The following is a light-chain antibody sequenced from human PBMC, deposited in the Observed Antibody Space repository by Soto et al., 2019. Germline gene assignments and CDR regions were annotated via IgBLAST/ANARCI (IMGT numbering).Light chain of an antibody. V-gene: IGKV3-20*01. CDR1: QSVNGNY. Sequence: EIVLTQSPGTLSLSPGEGAPLSCRASQSVNGNYLAWYQHKPGQAPRLLIYTASHRATGIPDRFSGSGSGTDFTLGISRLEPEDFAVYFCQQYGSSPQLTFGVGTRVEMK. J-gene: IGKJ4*01. CDR3: QQYGSSPQLT. CDR2: TAS.